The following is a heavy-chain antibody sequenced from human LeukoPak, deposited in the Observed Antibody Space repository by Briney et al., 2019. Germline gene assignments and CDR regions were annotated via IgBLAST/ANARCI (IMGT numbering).Heavy chain of an antibody. V-gene: IGHV5-51*01. CDR1: GYSFSKYW. CDR3: ARRPYYDSSGYHYYFDF. CDR2: IYSDESLI. Sequence: GESLKISCTASGYSFSKYWIGWVRQTPGKGLEWMGFIYSDESLIRYSPSFQGQVTISADKSISTACLQWSSLKASDTAMYYCARRPYYDSSGYHYYFDFWGQGTLVTVSS. J-gene: IGHJ4*02. D-gene: IGHD3-22*01.